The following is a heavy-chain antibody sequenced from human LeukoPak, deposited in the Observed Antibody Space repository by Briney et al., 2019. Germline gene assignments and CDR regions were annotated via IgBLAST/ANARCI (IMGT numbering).Heavy chain of an antibody. CDR2: ISTTSNSI. D-gene: IGHD3-10*01. CDR3: ATLWFGESFSAFDI. Sequence: PGGSLRLSCEGSGFTFSSYSMNWVRQAPGKGLEWLSSISTTSNSIYYAHSVKGRFTISRDNAKDSLFLHMNSLRDDDTAVYYCATLWFGESFSAFDIWGQGTMVTVSS. J-gene: IGHJ3*02. CDR1: GFTFSSYS. V-gene: IGHV3-48*02.